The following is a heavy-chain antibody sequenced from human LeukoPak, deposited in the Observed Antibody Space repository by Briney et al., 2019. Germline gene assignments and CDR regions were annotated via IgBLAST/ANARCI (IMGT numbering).Heavy chain of an antibody. D-gene: IGHD3-10*01. CDR1: GYTFTSYG. J-gene: IGHJ3*01. CDR2: ISAYNGNT. V-gene: IGHV1-18*01. Sequence: ASVKVSCKASGYTFTSYGISWVRQAPGQGLEWMGWISAYNGNTNYAQKLQGRVAMTTDTSTSTAYMELRSLRSDDTAVYYCARDVTRLLWFGELGHQNAFDVWGQGTMVTVSS. CDR3: ARDVTRLLWFGELGHQNAFDV.